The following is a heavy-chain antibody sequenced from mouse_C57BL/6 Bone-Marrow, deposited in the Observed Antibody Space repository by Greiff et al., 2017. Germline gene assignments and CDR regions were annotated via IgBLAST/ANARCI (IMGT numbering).Heavy chain of an antibody. CDR1: GYTFTDYY. D-gene: IGHD1-1*01. V-gene: IGHV1-26*01. Sequence: EVQLQQSGPELVKPGASVKISCKASGYTFTDYYMNWVKQSHGKSLEWIGDINPNNGGTSYNQKFKGKATLTVDKSSSTAYMELRSLTSEDSAVYYCARRGCSSLLAYWGQGTLVTVSA. J-gene: IGHJ3*01. CDR2: INPNNGGT. CDR3: ARRGCSSLLAY.